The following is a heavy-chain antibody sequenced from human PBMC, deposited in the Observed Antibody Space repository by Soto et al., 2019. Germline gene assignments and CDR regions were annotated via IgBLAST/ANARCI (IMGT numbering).Heavy chain of an antibody. CDR1: GYTFTSYG. Sequence: QVQLVQSGAEVKKPGASVKVSCKASGYTFTSYGISWVRQAPGQGLEWMGWISAYNGNTNYAQKLQGRVTMTTDTSTRTADMELRSLRSDDTAVYYCARDLGRTVFHKYYYDSSGYYPDYWGQGTLVTVSS. V-gene: IGHV1-18*01. D-gene: IGHD3-22*01. CDR2: ISAYNGNT. CDR3: ARDLGRTVFHKYYYDSSGYYPDY. J-gene: IGHJ4*02.